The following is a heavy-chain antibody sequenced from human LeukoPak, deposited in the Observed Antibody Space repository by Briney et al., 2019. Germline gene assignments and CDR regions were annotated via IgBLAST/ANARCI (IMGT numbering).Heavy chain of an antibody. D-gene: IGHD2-15*01. CDR3: ARVSEVVVVAATPDAFDI. CDR1: GGSFSGYY. J-gene: IGHJ3*02. CDR2: INHSGST. Sequence: SETLSLTCAVYGGSFSGYYWSGIRQPPGKGLEWIGEINHSGSTNYNPSLKSRVTISVDTSKNQFSLKLSSVTAADTAVYYCARVSEVVVVAATPDAFDIWGQGTMVTVSS. V-gene: IGHV4-34*01.